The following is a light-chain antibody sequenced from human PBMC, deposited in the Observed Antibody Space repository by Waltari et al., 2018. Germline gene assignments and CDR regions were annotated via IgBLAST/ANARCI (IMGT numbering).Light chain of an antibody. V-gene: IGLV3-19*01. Sequence: SSELTQDPAVSVAMGQTVRITCQGNSLRSYYASWYQQRPGQAPRLVMFDQNNRPSGVPDRFSGSNSDNTASLTITVAQAEDEASYYCHSRDASGVGGSFGGGTKLTVL. CDR1: SLRSYY. CDR2: DQN. J-gene: IGLJ2*01. CDR3: HSRDASGVGGS.